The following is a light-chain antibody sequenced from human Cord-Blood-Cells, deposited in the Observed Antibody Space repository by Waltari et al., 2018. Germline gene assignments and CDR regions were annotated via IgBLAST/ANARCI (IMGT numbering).Light chain of an antibody. CDR3: SSYTSSSTVV. CDR2: DVS. CDR1: RSAVGGYNY. J-gene: IGLJ2*01. V-gene: IGLV2-14*01. Sequence: QSALTQPASVCGPPGQSITISCTGTRSAVGGYNYVSWYQPHPGNAPKRMIYDVSNRPSGVSNRFSGSKSGNTASLTISGLQAEDEADYYCSSYTSSSTVVFGGGTKLTVL.